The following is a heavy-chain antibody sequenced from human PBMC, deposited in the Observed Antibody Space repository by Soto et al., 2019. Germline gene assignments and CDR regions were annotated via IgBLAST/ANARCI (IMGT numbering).Heavy chain of an antibody. D-gene: IGHD1-26*01. CDR1: GFTLRNYW. CDR3: ARDQDGAGGTADY. CDR2: ITNDGSTT. J-gene: IGHJ4*02. V-gene: IGHV3-74*01. Sequence: EVQLVESGGGLVQPGGSLRLSCVASGFTLRNYWMHWFRQAPGKGLVWVSRITNDGSTTYYADSVKGRFTISRDNAKNTLYLQVNILRVEDTAVYYCARDQDGAGGTADYWGQGTLVTVS.